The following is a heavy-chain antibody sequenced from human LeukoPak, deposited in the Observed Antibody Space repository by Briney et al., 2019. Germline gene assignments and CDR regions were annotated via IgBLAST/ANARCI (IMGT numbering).Heavy chain of an antibody. CDR3: ARLDYSSSWFTYDAFDI. D-gene: IGHD6-13*01. V-gene: IGHV1-18*01. J-gene: IGHJ3*02. Sequence: ASVKVSCKASGYTFTSYGISWVRQAPGQGLEWMGWISAYNGNTNYAQKLQGRVTMTTDTSTSTAYMELRSLRSDDTAVYYCARLDYSSSWFTYDAFDIWGQGTMVTVSS. CDR2: ISAYNGNT. CDR1: GYTFTSYG.